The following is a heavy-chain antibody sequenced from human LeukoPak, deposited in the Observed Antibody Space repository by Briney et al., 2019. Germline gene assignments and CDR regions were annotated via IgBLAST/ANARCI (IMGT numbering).Heavy chain of an antibody. J-gene: IGHJ6*03. CDR2: IYYSGST. Sequence: SETLSLTCTVSGGSISSSSYYWGWIRQPPGKGLEWIGSIYYSGSTYYNPSLKSRVTISVDTSKNQFSLKLSSVTAADTAVYYCARRDMTREHYYYYYMDVWGKGTTVTVSS. CDR1: GGSISSSSYY. V-gene: IGHV4-39*07. CDR3: ARRDMTREHYYYYYMDV. D-gene: IGHD4-11*01.